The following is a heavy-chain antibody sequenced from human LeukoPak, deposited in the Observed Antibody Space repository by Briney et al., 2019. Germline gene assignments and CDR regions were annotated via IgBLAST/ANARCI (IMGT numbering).Heavy chain of an antibody. D-gene: IGHD1-26*01. CDR1: GYTFTGYY. CDR2: ISAYNGNT. Sequence: ASVKVSCKASGYTFTGYYMHWVRQAPGQGLEWMGWISAYNGNTNYAQKLQGRVTMTTDTSTSTAYMELRSLRSDDTAVYYCARDFEVGATLDYWGQGTLVTVSS. CDR3: ARDFEVGATLDY. V-gene: IGHV1-18*04. J-gene: IGHJ4*02.